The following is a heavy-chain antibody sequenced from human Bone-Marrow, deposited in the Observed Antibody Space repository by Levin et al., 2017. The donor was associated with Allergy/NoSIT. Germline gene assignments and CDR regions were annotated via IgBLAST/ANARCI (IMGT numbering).Heavy chain of an antibody. CDR2: IIPIFGTA. J-gene: IGHJ5*02. Sequence: KISCKASGGTFSSYAISWVRQAPGQGLEWMGGIIPIFGTANYAQKFQGRVTITADESTSTAYMELSSLRSEDTAVYYCAREEYCSSTSCPRAMNWFDPWGQGTLVTVSS. CDR3: AREEYCSSTSCPRAMNWFDP. CDR1: GGTFSSYA. D-gene: IGHD2-2*01. V-gene: IGHV1-69*01.